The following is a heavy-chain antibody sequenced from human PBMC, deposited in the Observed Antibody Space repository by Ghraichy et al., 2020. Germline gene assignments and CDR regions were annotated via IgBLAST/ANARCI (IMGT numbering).Heavy chain of an antibody. CDR1: GFTFSSYG. CDR3: ARSPRAKNYFDY. Sequence: GGSLRLSCAASGFTFSSYGMHWVRQAPGKGLEWVAVISYDGSNKYYADSVKGRFTISRDNSKNTLYLQMNSLRAEDTAVYYCARSPRAKNYFDYWGQGTLVTVSS. CDR2: ISYDGSNK. V-gene: IGHV3-30*03. J-gene: IGHJ4*02.